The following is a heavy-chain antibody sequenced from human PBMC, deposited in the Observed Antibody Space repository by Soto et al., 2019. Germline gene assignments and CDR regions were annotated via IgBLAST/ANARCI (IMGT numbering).Heavy chain of an antibody. CDR3: TTRDQGRFDH. J-gene: IGHJ4*02. CDR2: IIPLFDST. Sequence: QVLLVQSGAEGKRPGSSAKVSCKPSGGTFNTLSINWVRQAPGQGLEWVGAIIPLFDSTNYAQKFQDRVTITADKSMDTAYLELNNLRSDDTAVYYCTTRDQGRFDHWGQGT. CDR1: GGTFNTLS. V-gene: IGHV1-69*06.